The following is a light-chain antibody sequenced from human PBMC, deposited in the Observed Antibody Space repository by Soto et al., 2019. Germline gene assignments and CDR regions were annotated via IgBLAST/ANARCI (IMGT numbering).Light chain of an antibody. CDR3: SSYTSISTLV. CDR1: SSDVGGYNY. CDR2: DVS. J-gene: IGLJ1*01. V-gene: IGLV2-14*01. Sequence: QSALTQPASVSGSPGQSITISCTGTSSDVGGYNYVSWYQQHPGKAPKLMIYDVSNRPSGVSNRFSGSKSGNTASLTISGLQAEDAADYYCSSYTSISTLVFGTGTNLTVL.